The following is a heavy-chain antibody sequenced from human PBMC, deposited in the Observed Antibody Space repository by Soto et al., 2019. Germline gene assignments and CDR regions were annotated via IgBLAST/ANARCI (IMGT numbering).Heavy chain of an antibody. CDR2: IWHDGNNK. D-gene: IGHD1-26*01. V-gene: IGHV3-33*01. CDR1: GFTFSNYG. CDR3: ASDLVGASDSYGLDV. Sequence: QVQLVESGGGVVQPWRSLRLSCAASGFTFSNYGMHWVRQAPGKGLEWVAIIWHDGNNKYYADSVRVRFIIAIDNSKNRLYLQMNSLRAEDTAVYYCASDLVGASDSYGLDVWGQGTPVTVSS. J-gene: IGHJ6*02.